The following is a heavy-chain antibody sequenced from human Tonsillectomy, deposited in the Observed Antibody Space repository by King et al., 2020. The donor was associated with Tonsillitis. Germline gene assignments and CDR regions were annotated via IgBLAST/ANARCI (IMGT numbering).Heavy chain of an antibody. CDR3: AKDVYYYDSSNFFDY. CDR2: ISGSGDST. V-gene: IGHV3-23*04. J-gene: IGHJ4*02. D-gene: IGHD3-22*01. CDR1: GFTFSSYV. Sequence: VQLVESGGGLVQPGGSLRLSCAASGFTFSSYVMSWVRQAPGKGLEWVSGISGSGDSTYYADSVKGRFTISRDNSKNTLYLQMNSLRAEDTAVYYCAKDVYYYDSSNFFDYWGQGTLVTVSS.